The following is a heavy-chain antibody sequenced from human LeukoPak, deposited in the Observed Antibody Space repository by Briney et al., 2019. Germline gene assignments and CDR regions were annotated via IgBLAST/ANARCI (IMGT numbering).Heavy chain of an antibody. V-gene: IGHV4-59*01. J-gene: IGHJ4*02. CDR1: GDSISIYY. Sequence: PSETLSLTCTVSGDSISIYYWSWIRQPPGKGLERIGYIYYTGSTTYNPSLKSRLTISIDTSKNQFSLNLISLTAADTAVYYCARGRGDSRGTSFDSWGQGTLVTVPS. D-gene: IGHD3-22*01. CDR3: ARGRGDSRGTSFDS. CDR2: IYYTGST.